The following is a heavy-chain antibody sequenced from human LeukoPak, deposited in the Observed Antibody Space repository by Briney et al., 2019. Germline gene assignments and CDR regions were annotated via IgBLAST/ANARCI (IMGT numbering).Heavy chain of an antibody. CDR2: IYTSGST. V-gene: IGHV4-61*02. Sequence: PSQTLSLTCTVSGGSISSGSYYWSWIRQPAGKGLEWIGRIYTSGSTNYNPSLKSRVTISVDTSKNQFSLKLSSVTAADTAVYYCAWTVVVVAATIINWFDPWGQGTLVTVSS. D-gene: IGHD2-15*01. CDR3: AWTVVVVAATIINWFDP. J-gene: IGHJ5*02. CDR1: GGSISSGSYY.